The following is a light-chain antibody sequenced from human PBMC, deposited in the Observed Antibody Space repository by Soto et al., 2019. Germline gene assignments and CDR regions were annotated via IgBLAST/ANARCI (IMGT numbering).Light chain of an antibody. CDR1: HSIGKG. J-gene: IGKJ4*01. V-gene: IGKV1-5*01. CDR3: PHDNGH. Sequence: DIQMTQSPAILSASVGDGVTITCRASHSIGKGVAWYQQKPGKAAQVLIYDASTLESGVPSRFSGGRSGTEFTLSISSLQPDDFATSYCPHDNGHFGGGTKVEIK. CDR2: DAS.